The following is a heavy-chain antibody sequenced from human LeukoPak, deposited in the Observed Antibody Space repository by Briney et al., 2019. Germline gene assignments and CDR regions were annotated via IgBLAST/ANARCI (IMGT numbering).Heavy chain of an antibody. V-gene: IGHV1-8*01. CDR1: GYTFTSYD. J-gene: IGHJ4*02. Sequence: ASVKVSCKASGYTFTSYDINWVRQATGQGLEWMGWMNPNSGNTGYAQKFQGRVTMTRNTSISTAYMELSSLRSEDTAVYYCARRLNRMMAPFDYWGQGTLVTVSS. CDR3: ARRLNRMMAPFDY. D-gene: IGHD1-14*01. CDR2: MNPNSGNT.